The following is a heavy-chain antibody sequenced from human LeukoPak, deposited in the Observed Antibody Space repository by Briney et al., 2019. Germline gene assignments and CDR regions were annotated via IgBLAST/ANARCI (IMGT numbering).Heavy chain of an antibody. CDR2: IIPIFGTA. CDR1: GGTSSSYA. Sequence: GASVKVSCKASGGTSSSYAISWVQQAPGQGLEWMGGIIPIFGTANYAQKFQGRVTMTRNTSISTAYMELSSLRSEDTAMYYCASRLFDPWGQGTLVTVSS. J-gene: IGHJ5*02. V-gene: IGHV1-69*05. CDR3: ASRLFDP.